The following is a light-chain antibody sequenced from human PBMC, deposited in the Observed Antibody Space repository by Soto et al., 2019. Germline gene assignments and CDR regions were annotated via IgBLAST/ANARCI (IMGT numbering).Light chain of an antibody. J-gene: IGLJ2*01. CDR2: EVT. CDR1: SSDVGTYNV. V-gene: IGLV2-23*02. CDR3: CSYAGSGTLI. Sequence: QSVLTQPASVSGSPGQSITISCTGTSSDVGTYNVDSWYQQHPGNAPKLMIYEVTKRPSGVSDRFSGSKTGNTASLIIFGLQAEDEADYFCCSYAGSGTLIFGGGTKLTVL.